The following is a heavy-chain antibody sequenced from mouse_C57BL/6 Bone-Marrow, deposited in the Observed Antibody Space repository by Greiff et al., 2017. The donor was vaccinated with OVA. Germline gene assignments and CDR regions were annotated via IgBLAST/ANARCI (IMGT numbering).Heavy chain of an antibody. CDR1: GYTFTSYD. V-gene: IGHV1-85*01. Sequence: QVQLKESGPELVKPGASVKLSCKASGYTFTSYDINWVKPRPGPGLEWIGWIYPRDGSTKYNEKFKGKATLTVDTSSSTAYMELHSLTSEDAAVYFCARWHYGSSYWYFDVWGTGTTVTVSS. J-gene: IGHJ1*03. CDR3: ARWHYGSSYWYFDV. CDR2: IYPRDGST. D-gene: IGHD1-1*01.